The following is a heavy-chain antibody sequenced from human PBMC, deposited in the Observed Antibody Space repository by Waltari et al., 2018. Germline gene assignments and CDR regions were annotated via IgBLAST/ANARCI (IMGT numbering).Heavy chain of an antibody. CDR1: GYTFTGHS. Sequence: QVPPVQSGAEVKKPGAFVKVSCKASGYTFTGHSMHWVRQAPGQGLEWMGWINPTSGGTNYAQKFQGRVTMTRDTSISTAYMELSRLRSDDTAVYYCARGSIVLMVYANAFDIWGQGTMVTVSS. D-gene: IGHD2-8*01. CDR2: INPTSGGT. J-gene: IGHJ3*02. CDR3: ARGSIVLMVYANAFDI. V-gene: IGHV1-2*02.